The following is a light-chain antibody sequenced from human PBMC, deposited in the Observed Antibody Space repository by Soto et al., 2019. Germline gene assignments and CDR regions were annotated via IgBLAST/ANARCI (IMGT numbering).Light chain of an antibody. CDR3: SSFTSSSTYV. V-gene: IGLV2-14*03. CDR2: DVT. CDR1: SSDVGAYKF. J-gene: IGLJ1*01. Sequence: QSVLTQPASVSGSPGQSITISCTGTSSDVGAYKFVSWYQHHPGKAPKLIIYDVTTRPSGVSNRFSGSKSGDTAPLTISGLQSEDEADYYCSSFTSSSTYVFGTGTKVTVL.